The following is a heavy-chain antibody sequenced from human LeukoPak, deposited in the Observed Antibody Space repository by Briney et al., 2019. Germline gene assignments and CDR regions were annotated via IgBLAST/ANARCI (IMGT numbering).Heavy chain of an antibody. CDR3: ARAPSEIGGYYPEYFRH. Sequence: GGSLRLSCAAPGFTFSSYLMHWVRQAPGKGLVWVSRIISDGSTTYPDSVKGRFTISRDNAKNTVSLQMNSLRAEDTGVYDCARAPSEIGGYYPEYFRHWGQGTLVTVSS. CDR1: GFTFSSYL. CDR2: IISDGST. D-gene: IGHD3-22*01. J-gene: IGHJ1*01. V-gene: IGHV3-74*01.